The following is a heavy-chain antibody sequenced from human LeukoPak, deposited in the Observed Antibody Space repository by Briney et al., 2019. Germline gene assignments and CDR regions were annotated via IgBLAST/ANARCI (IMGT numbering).Heavy chain of an antibody. CDR3: ARNYGGNSGAFDI. CDR1: GYSLTSYG. V-gene: IGHV1-3*01. J-gene: IGHJ3*02. D-gene: IGHD4-23*01. CDR2: LSAGEGRT. Sequence: ASVNVSCKASGYSLTSYGVHWVRQAPGQGLEWMGWLSAGEGRTRHSQRFQGRVTITSDTSANTDYIELSSLVYEDTAVYYCARNYGGNSGAFDIWGQGTMVTVSS.